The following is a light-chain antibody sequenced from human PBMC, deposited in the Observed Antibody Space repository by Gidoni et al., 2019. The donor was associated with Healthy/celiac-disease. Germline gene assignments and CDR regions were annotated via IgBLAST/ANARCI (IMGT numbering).Light chain of an antibody. CDR3: SSYTSSSTQV. J-gene: IGLJ3*02. Sequence: QSALPQPPPVSGSPGPSITIPCTGTSSDVGGYNYVSWYQQHPGKAPKLMIYEVSNRPSGVSNRFSGSKSGDTASLTISGLQAEDEADYYCSSYTSSSTQVFGGGTKLTVL. V-gene: IGLV2-14*01. CDR2: EVS. CDR1: SSDVGGYNY.